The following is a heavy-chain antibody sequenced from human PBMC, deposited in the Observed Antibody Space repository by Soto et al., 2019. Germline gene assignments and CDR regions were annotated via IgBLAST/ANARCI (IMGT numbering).Heavy chain of an antibody. Sequence: SETLSLTCAVYVGAFSGYYWTWIRQPPGKGLEWIGEINDSGGTDYNPSLKSRVTISLDTSKNQLSLKLSSVTAADTAVYYCARGRKGFSSSCYVDWGQGTLATVSS. V-gene: IGHV4-34*01. CDR2: INDSGGT. D-gene: IGHD6-13*01. J-gene: IGHJ4*02. CDR1: VGAFSGYY. CDR3: ARGRKGFSSSCYVD.